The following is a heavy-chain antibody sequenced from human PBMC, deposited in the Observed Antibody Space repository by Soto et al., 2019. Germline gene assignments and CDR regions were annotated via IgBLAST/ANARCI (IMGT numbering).Heavy chain of an antibody. D-gene: IGHD3-22*01. CDR3: ARDMFESSGYSFVPLSH. CDR1: GFTFSNFA. CDR2: ISYDGFNK. J-gene: IGHJ4*02. Sequence: GGSLRLSCEASGFTFSNFALYWVRQAPGKGLEWVAVISYDGFNKYHADSVKGRFTISRDDSQNTVFLQMGSLRLEDTAVYYCARDMFESSGYSFVPLSHWGQGSVVTVSS. V-gene: IGHV3-30-3*01.